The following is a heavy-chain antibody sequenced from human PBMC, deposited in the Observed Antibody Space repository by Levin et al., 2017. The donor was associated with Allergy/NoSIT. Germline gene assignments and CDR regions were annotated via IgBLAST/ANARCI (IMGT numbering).Heavy chain of an antibody. Sequence: GGSLRLSCAASGFTFSDYWMHWVRQAPGKGLVWVSRISTDGSSTYYADSVKGRFTISRDNAKNTLYLQMNSLRAEDTAVYYCATDKYCSGTSCYPKADYWGQGTLVTVSS. CDR3: ATDKYCSGTSCYPKADY. J-gene: IGHJ4*02. CDR1: GFTFSDYW. CDR2: ISTDGSST. V-gene: IGHV3-74*01. D-gene: IGHD2-15*01.